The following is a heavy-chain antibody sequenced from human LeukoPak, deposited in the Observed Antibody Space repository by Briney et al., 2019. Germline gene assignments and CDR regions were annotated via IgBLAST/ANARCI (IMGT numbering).Heavy chain of an antibody. J-gene: IGHJ5*02. CDR2: IRSKANSYAT. D-gene: IGHD6-13*01. Sequence: GGSLRLSCAASGFTFDDYGMSWVRQASGKGLEWVGRIRSKANSYATAYAASVKGRFTISRDDSKNTAYLQMNSLKTEDTAVYYCTRLSNPSIAAAFNWFDPWGQGTLVTVPS. CDR3: TRLSNPSIAAAFNWFDP. V-gene: IGHV3-73*01. CDR1: GFTFDDYG.